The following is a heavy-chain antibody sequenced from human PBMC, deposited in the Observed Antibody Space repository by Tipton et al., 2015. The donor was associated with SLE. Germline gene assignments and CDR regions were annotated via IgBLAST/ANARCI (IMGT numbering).Heavy chain of an antibody. CDR3: AKHKNFDLWSGRSWFDP. J-gene: IGHJ5*02. CDR1: GFPFSHYA. V-gene: IGHV3-23*01. Sequence: GSLRLSCAASGFPFSHYAMAWLRQTAGMGLQWVATISGSGVTTHYEDSVKGRFTISRDNSGNTVFLQLNSLRVDDTAIYFCAKHKNFDLWSGRSWFDPWGQGTRVTVSS. CDR2: ISGSGVTT. D-gene: IGHD3-3*01.